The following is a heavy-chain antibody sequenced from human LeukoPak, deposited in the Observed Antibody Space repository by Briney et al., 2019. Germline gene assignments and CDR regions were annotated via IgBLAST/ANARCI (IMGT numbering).Heavy chain of an antibody. J-gene: IGHJ4*02. Sequence: ASVKVSCKASGGTFSSYAISWVRQAPGQGLEWMGGIIPIFGTANYAQKFQGRVTMTRDTSTSTVYMELSSLRSEDTAVYYCARDPCSGGSCQDIYWGQGTLVTVSS. V-gene: IGHV1-69*05. CDR2: IIPIFGTA. D-gene: IGHD2-15*01. CDR3: ARDPCSGGSCQDIY. CDR1: GGTFSSYA.